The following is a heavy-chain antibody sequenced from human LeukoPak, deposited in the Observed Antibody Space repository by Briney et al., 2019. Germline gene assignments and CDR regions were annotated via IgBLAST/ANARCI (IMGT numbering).Heavy chain of an antibody. CDR3: ARDSGTTGEVKFDP. Sequence: PSETLSLTCTVSGGSINSYWSWIRQPAGKGLEWIGRISGSGTITYNPALQSRLSISIDTSKSQFSLKLMSVTAADTAAYYCARDSGTTGEVKFDPWGQGTLVTVSS. J-gene: IGHJ5*02. CDR1: GGSINSY. CDR2: ISGSGTI. D-gene: IGHD3-10*01. V-gene: IGHV4-4*07.